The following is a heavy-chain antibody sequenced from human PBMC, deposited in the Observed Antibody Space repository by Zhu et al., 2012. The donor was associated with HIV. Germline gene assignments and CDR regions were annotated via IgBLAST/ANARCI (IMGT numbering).Heavy chain of an antibody. CDR1: GYSISSGYY. D-gene: IGHD3-10*01. CDR3: ARDTYYYGSGSDFDY. Sequence: QVQLQESGPGLVKPSETLSLTCTVSGYSISSGYYWGWIRQPPGKGLEWVGSIYHSGSTYYNPSLKSRVTISVDTSKNQLSLKLSSVTAADTAVYYCARDTYYYGSGSDFDYWGQGTLVTVSS. CDR2: IYHSGST. J-gene: IGHJ4*02. V-gene: IGHV4-38-2*02.